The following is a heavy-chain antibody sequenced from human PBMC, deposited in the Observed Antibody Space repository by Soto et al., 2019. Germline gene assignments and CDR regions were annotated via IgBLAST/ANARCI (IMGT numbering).Heavy chain of an antibody. J-gene: IGHJ6*02. CDR2: IIPIFGTA. V-gene: IGHV1-69*13. Sequence: SVKVSCKASGGTFSSYAISWVRQAPGQGLEWMGGIIPIFGTANYAQKFQGRVTITADESTSTAYMELSSLRSEDTAVYYCARVKYCSSTSCNYGMDVWGQGPTVTVSS. CDR3: ARVKYCSSTSCNYGMDV. CDR1: GGTFSSYA. D-gene: IGHD2-2*01.